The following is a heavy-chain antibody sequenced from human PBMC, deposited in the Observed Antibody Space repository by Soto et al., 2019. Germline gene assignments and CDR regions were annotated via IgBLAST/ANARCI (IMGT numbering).Heavy chain of an antibody. CDR2: TGGSGDT. CDR3: ATSGHCGGLRCSSFDM. Sequence: EVQLLESGGGLIQPGGSLRLSCAPSGFTLRNYVVNWVRQAPGKGLEWVSTTGGSGDTYYPDSVKGRFTISRDNSKNTVYLEMITLRAEDTAVYYCATSGHCGGLRCSSFDMWGQGTVVTVSS. J-gene: IGHJ3*02. V-gene: IGHV3-23*01. CDR1: GFTLRNYV. D-gene: IGHD2-21*01.